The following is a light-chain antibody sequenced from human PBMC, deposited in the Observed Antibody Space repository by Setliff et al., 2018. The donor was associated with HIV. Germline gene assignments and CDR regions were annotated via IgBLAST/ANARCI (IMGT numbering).Light chain of an antibody. CDR2: DVT. V-gene: IGLV2-14*03. J-gene: IGLJ1*01. CDR3: SSYTTTSAYV. Sequence: SALTQPASVSGSPGQPITISCTGTTSDIGAYNLVSWYQQYPGKAPKLLIYDVTKRPSGVSDRFPASKSANTASLTISGLHTEDEADYFCSSYTTTSAYVFGAGTKGTVL. CDR1: TSDIGAYNL.